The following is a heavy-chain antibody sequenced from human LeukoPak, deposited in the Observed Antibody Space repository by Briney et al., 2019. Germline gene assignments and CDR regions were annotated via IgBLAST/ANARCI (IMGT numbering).Heavy chain of an antibody. CDR3: ARAIRSSNWYPVDS. CDR1: GDSVSSNSAA. Sequence: SQTLSLTFAISGDSVSSNSAAWNWIRQSPLRGLEWLGRTYYRSKWFNDYAVSVKSRITINPDTSKNQFSLQLNSVTPEDTAVYYCARAIRSSNWYPVDSWGQGTLVTVSS. J-gene: IGHJ4*02. V-gene: IGHV6-1*01. D-gene: IGHD6-13*01. CDR2: TYYRSKWFN.